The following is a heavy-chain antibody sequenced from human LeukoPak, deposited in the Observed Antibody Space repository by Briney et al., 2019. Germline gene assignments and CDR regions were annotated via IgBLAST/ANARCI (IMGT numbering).Heavy chain of an antibody. J-gene: IGHJ4*02. D-gene: IGHD3-10*01. CDR2: IRYDGSNK. CDR1: GFTFSSYG. CDR3: AKPTLVRGVIITPPNFDY. V-gene: IGHV3-30*02. Sequence: GGSLRLSCAASGFTFSSYGMHWVRQAPGKGLEWVAFIRYDGSNKYYADSVKGRFTISRDNSKNTLYLQMNSLRAEDTAVYYCAKPTLVRGVIITPPNFDYWGQGTLVTVSS.